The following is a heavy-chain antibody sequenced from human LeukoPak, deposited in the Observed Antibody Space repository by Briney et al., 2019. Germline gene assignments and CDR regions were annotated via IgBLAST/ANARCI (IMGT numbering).Heavy chain of an antibody. J-gene: IGHJ6*03. CDR2: ISDSGYST. CDR1: GFTFSSYG. Sequence: GGSLRLSCAASGFTFSSYGMSWVRQAPGKGLEWVSAISDSGYSTYYADSVKGRFTISRDRSKNTVYLQMNGLRADDTAVYYCAKDGVAAFATGYMDVWGKGTTVTVSS. CDR3: AKDGVAAFATGYMDV. V-gene: IGHV3-23*01. D-gene: IGHD6-6*01.